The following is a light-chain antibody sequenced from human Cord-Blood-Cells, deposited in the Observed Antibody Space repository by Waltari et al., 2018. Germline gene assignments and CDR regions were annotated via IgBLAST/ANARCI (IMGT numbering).Light chain of an antibody. V-gene: IGLV2-11*01. Sequence: QSALTQPRPVSGSPGQSVTIPCTGTRSDVGGYTYFSWYQQHPGKAPKLMIYDVSKRPSGVPDRFSGSKSGNTASLTISGLQAEDEADYYCCSYAGSYTFVFGGGTKLTVL. J-gene: IGLJ2*01. CDR2: DVS. CDR3: CSYAGSYTFV. CDR1: RSDVGGYTY.